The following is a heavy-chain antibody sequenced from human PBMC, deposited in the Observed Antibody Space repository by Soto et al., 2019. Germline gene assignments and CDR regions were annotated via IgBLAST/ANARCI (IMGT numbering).Heavy chain of an antibody. J-gene: IGHJ4*02. Sequence: SATLSLTCTVSGGSISSTNYYWSWIRQSPGEGLEWIGYIVYIGSVFYNPSLMSRVTLSLESSKNQFSLHLNTVTAADTAVYFCASELSGYRDGPGEVYWGQGILVTVS. CDR2: IVYIGSV. D-gene: IGHD5-18*01. V-gene: IGHV4-30-4*01. CDR1: GGSISSTNYY. CDR3: ASELSGYRDGPGEVY.